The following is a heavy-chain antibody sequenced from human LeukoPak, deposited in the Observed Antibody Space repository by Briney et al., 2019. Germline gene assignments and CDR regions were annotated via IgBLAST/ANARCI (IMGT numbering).Heavy chain of an antibody. CDR2: IYFSGST. V-gene: IGHV4-39*01. Sequence: SETLSLTCTVSGGSISSSSYYWGWIRQPPGKGLEWIGSIYFSGSTYYNPSLKSRVTISVDPSKNQFSLQLTSVTAADTAVYYCARYCSSTSCYLTGGAFDIWGQGTMVTVSS. J-gene: IGHJ3*02. CDR3: ARYCSSTSCYLTGGAFDI. D-gene: IGHD2-2*01. CDR1: GGSISSSSYY.